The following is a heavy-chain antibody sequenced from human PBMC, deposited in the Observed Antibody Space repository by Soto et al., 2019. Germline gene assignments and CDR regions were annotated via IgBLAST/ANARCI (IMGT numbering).Heavy chain of an antibody. V-gene: IGHV3-30*18. CDR2: MSYDGSKI. CDR3: AKDRDPYYYYYLMDV. CDR1: GCAFDTYG. Sequence: SLRLSCEASGCAFDTYGMHWIRQGAGQGLEWVATMSYDGSKIYYRDSVRGRFSISRDDSKRTLYLQMNSLRAEDTAVYYCAKDRDPYYYYYLMDVWGQGTTVTVSS. J-gene: IGHJ6*02.